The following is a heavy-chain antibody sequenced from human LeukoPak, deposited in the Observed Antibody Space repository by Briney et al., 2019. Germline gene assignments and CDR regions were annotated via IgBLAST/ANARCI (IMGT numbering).Heavy chain of an antibody. J-gene: IGHJ4*02. CDR3: AKGDRAAAGPEDY. D-gene: IGHD6-13*01. V-gene: IGHV3-43*01. Sequence: PGGSLRLSCAASGFTFSSYGMSWVRQAPGKGLEWVSLISWDGGSTYYADSVKGRSTISRDNSKNSLYLQMNSLRTEDTALYYCAKGDRAAAGPEDYWGQGTLVTVSS. CDR2: ISWDGGST. CDR1: GFTFSSYG.